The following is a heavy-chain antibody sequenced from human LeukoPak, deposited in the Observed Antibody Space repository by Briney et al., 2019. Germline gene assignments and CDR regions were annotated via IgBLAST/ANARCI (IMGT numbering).Heavy chain of an antibody. CDR1: GFTFSSYG. V-gene: IGHV3-33*01. Sequence: GRSLRLPCAASGFTFSSYGMHWVRQAPGKGLERVAVIWYDGSNKYYADSVKGRFTISRDNSKNTLYLQMNSLRAEDTAVYYCARERRIAVAGLDYWGQGTLVTVSS. J-gene: IGHJ4*02. CDR3: ARERRIAVAGLDY. CDR2: IWYDGSNK. D-gene: IGHD6-19*01.